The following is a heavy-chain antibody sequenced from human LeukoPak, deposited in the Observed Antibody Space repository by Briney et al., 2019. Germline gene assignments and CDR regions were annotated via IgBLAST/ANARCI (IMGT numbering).Heavy chain of an antibody. Sequence: GGSLRLSCAASGFTVSSNYMSWVRQAPGKGLEWVSVIYSGGSTYYADSVKGRFTISRDNSKNTLYLQMNSLRAEDMAVYYCARDPYGDYGFDYWGQGTLVTVSS. D-gene: IGHD4-17*01. CDR3: ARDPYGDYGFDY. CDR1: GFTVSSNY. CDR2: IYSGGST. J-gene: IGHJ4*02. V-gene: IGHV3-66*01.